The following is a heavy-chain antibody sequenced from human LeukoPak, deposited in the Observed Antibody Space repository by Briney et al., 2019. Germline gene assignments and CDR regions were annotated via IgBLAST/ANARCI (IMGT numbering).Heavy chain of an antibody. CDR2: ISAYNGNT. CDR1: GYTFTSYG. Sequence: ASVNVSCKASGYTFTSYGISWVRQAPGQGLEWMGWISAYNGNTNYAQKLQGRVTMTTDTSTSTAYMELRSLRSDDTAVYYCARDRSYYDFWSGYPRYFDYWGQGTLVTVSS. D-gene: IGHD3-3*01. V-gene: IGHV1-18*01. J-gene: IGHJ4*02. CDR3: ARDRSYYDFWSGYPRYFDY.